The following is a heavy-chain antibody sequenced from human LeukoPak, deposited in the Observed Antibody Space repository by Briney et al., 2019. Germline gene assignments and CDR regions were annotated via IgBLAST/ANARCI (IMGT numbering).Heavy chain of an antibody. CDR3: ARVQWELRGVGSYFEY. CDR1: GFTFSSYW. CDR2: IKQDGSKK. Sequence: PGGSLRLSCVVSGFTFSSYWMTWVRQAPGKWLEWVANIKQDGSKKYYVASVKGRFTMSRDNAKTSLYLHMNSLRAEDTAVYYCARVQWELRGVGSYFEYWGQGALVTVSS. D-gene: IGHD1-26*01. V-gene: IGHV3-7*01. J-gene: IGHJ4*02.